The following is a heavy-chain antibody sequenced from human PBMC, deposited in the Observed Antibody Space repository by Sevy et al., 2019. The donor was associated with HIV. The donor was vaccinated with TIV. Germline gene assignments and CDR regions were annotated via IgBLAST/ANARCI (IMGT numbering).Heavy chain of an antibody. Sequence: RLSCAASGFTFSNYWMSWVRQAPGKGLEWVANIQEDGSDKYYVDSVKGRFTISRDNAKNSLYLQMNSLRAEDTAVYYCATDPFSVTTSNDYMDVWGKGTTVTVSS. D-gene: IGHD4-17*01. CDR2: IQEDGSDK. V-gene: IGHV3-7*01. J-gene: IGHJ6*03. CDR3: ATDPFSVTTSNDYMDV. CDR1: GFTFSNYW.